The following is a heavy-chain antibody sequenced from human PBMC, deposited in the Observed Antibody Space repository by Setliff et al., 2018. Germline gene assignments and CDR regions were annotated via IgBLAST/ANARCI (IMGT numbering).Heavy chain of an antibody. Sequence: ASVKVSCKASGYTFTSYGFSWVRQAPGQGLEWMGWISVYNGKTKYAQKFQGRVTITADESTTTVYMELSSLTSEDTAMYYCARDPRDVYRRGGDCWGPGTLVTVSS. V-gene: IGHV1-18*01. CDR1: GYTFTSYG. D-gene: IGHD4-4*01. J-gene: IGHJ4*02. CDR3: ARDPRDVYRRGGDC. CDR2: ISVYNGKT.